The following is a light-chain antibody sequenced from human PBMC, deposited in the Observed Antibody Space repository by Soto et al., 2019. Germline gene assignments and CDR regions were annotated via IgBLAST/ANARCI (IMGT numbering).Light chain of an antibody. Sequence: IVLTQSQGTLSLSPGERATLSCWTSQTISSRHLAWYQQRPGQAPGLLIHGASSRAAGVPDRFTGSGSGTDFTLTINRLEPEDFAVYYCQQYGSSPWTFGQGTMVDIK. V-gene: IGKV3-20*01. CDR2: GAS. CDR3: QQYGSSPWT. CDR1: QTISSRH. J-gene: IGKJ1*01.